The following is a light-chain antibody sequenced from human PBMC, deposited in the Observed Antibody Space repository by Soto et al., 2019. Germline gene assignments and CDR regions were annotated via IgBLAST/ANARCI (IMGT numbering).Light chain of an antibody. CDR3: CSYPDNNTTSCV. CDR2: EVS. CDR1: SSNVGGYNY. V-gene: IGLV2-14*01. J-gene: IGLJ1*01. Sequence: QSALTQPASMSGSPGQSITISCTGTSSNVGGYNYVSWYQHHPGKAPKLMIYEVSDRPSGVSNRFSGSKSGNTASLTISGLQAEDEADYYCCSYPDNNTTSCVFGTGTKVTVL.